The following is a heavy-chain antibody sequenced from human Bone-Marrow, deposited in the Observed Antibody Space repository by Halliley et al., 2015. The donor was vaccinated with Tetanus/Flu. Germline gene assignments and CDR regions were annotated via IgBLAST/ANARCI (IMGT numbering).Heavy chain of an antibody. J-gene: IGHJ5*01. Sequence: ISYSGDSSYIPSLQSRLSISLDTSKNQFSLRLSSVTAADTAVYYCARLSLLFYDSSAPIDSWGHGSLVTVSS. V-gene: IGHV4-30-4*01. CDR3: ARLSLLFYDSSAPIDS. CDR2: ISYSGDS. D-gene: IGHD3-22*01.